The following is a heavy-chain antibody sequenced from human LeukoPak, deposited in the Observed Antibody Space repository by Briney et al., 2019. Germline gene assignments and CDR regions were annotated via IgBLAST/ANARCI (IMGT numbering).Heavy chain of an antibody. Sequence: GGSLRLSCAASGFTFSSYAMSWVRQAPGKGLEWVSDISGSGGSTYYAASVKGRFTISRDNSKNTLYLQMNSLRAEDTAVYYCAKDQGVGASGNDAFDIWGQGTTVTVSS. D-gene: IGHD1-26*01. CDR2: ISGSGGST. V-gene: IGHV3-23*01. CDR3: AKDQGVGASGNDAFDI. CDR1: GFTFSSYA. J-gene: IGHJ3*02.